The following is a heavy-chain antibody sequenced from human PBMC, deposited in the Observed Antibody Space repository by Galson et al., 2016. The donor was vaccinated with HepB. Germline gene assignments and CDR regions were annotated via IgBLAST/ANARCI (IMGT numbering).Heavy chain of an antibody. V-gene: IGHV3-23*01. CDR3: VQGSTAPPV. J-gene: IGHJ6*04. Sequence: SLRLSCAASGFTFSSYGMHWVRQAPGKGLEVVSSISRSGDSTDYADSVKGRFTISRDNSKNTLSLQMNSLTADDTAIYYCVQGSTAPPVWGKGTTVTVSS. CDR1: GFTFSSYG. D-gene: IGHD2-2*01. CDR2: ISRSGDST.